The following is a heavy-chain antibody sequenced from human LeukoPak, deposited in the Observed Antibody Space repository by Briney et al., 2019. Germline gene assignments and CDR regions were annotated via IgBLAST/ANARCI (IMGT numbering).Heavy chain of an antibody. CDR1: GYSISSGYY. V-gene: IGHV4-38-2*02. CDR2: IYHSGST. Sequence: SETLSLTCTVSGYSISSGYYWGWIRQPPGKGLEWIGSIYHSGSTYYNPSLKSRVTISVDTPKNQFSLKLSSVTAADTAVYYCARADDSSGYSLADAFGIWGQGTMVTVSS. D-gene: IGHD3-22*01. J-gene: IGHJ3*02. CDR3: ARADDSSGYSLADAFGI.